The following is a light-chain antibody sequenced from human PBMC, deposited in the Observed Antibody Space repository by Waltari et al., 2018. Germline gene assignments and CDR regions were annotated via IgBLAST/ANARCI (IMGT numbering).Light chain of an antibody. CDR1: QSISSW. J-gene: IGKJ1*01. V-gene: IGKV1-5*03. Sequence: DIQMTPSPSTLSASVGDRVTITCRASQSISSWLAWYQQKPGKAPKLLSYKASSLESGVPSRFSGSGSGTEFTLTISSLQPDGFATYYCQQYNSYPLTFGQGTKVEIK. CDR2: KAS. CDR3: QQYNSYPLT.